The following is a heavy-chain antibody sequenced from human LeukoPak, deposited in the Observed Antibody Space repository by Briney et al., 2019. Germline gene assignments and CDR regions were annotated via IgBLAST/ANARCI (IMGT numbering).Heavy chain of an antibody. CDR2: ISGSGSST. Sequence: QTGGSLRHSRAPSGVTFSTDATSAVSDTPGERVGWVSAISGSGSSTYYADSVKGRFTISRDKSKNTLDLQMISLGAEDTAVYYCAKGSGAGSLFYYDYWGQGTLVTVSS. D-gene: IGHD6-19*01. CDR1: GVTFSTDA. J-gene: IGHJ4*02. V-gene: IGHV3-23*01. CDR3: AKGSGAGSLFYYDY.